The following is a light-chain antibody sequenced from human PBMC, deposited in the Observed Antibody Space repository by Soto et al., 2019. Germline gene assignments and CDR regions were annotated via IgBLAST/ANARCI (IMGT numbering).Light chain of an antibody. CDR2: GAS. V-gene: IGKV3-20*01. CDR3: QQYGRAPPYT. Sequence: EIVLTQSPGTLSLSPGERATLSCRASQSVSSSYLAWYQQKPGQAPRILIYGASSRATGIPDRFSGSGSGTDLTLTISRLEPEDVAVYYCQQYGRAPPYTFGQGTKLEMK. J-gene: IGKJ2*01. CDR1: QSVSSSY.